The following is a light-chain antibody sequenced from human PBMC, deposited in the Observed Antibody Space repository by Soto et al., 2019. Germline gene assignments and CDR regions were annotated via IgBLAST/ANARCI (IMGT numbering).Light chain of an antibody. V-gene: IGKV1-5*01. J-gene: IGKJ1*01. CDR2: DAS. CDR1: QGIRCY. CDR3: QQYNSYSPWT. Sequence: DIQLTQSPSFLSASVGDRVTITCRASQGIRCYLAWYQQKPGRAPKLLIYDASSLESGVPSRFSGSGSGTEFTLTISSLQPDDFATYYCQQYNSYSPWTFGQGTKVEIK.